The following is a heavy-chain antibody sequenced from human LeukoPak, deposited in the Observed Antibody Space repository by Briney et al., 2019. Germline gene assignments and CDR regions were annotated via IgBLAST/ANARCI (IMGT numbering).Heavy chain of an antibody. CDR2: INPNSGGT. J-gene: IGHJ3*02. Sequence: GASVKVSCKASGYTFTGYYMHWVRQAPGQGLEWMGWINPNSGGTNYAQKFQGRVTISVDTSKNQFSLKLSSVTAADTAVYYCARDRLEWLRFRQTHAFDIWGQGTMVTVSS. CDR1: GYTFTGYY. CDR3: ARDRLEWLRFRQTHAFDI. V-gene: IGHV1-2*02. D-gene: IGHD5-12*01.